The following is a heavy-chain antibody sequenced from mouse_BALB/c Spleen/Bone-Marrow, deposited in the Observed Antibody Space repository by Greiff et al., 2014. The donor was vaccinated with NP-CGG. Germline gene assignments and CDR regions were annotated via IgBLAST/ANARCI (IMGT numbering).Heavy chain of an antibody. CDR2: IDAANGNT. D-gene: IGHD2-2*01. CDR1: GFNIKDTY. J-gene: IGHJ2*01. V-gene: IGHV14-3*02. Sequence: VQLQQSGAELVKPGASVKLSCTASGFNIKDTYMHWVKQRPEQGLEWIGRIDAANGNTKYDPKFQGKATITADTSSNTAYLRLSSLTSEDTAVYYCASYVYGYYFDYWGQGTTLTVSS. CDR3: ASYVYGYYFDY.